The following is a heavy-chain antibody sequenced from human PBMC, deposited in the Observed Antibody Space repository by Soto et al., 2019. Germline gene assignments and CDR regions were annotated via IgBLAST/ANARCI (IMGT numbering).Heavy chain of an antibody. CDR3: ARDRLYGDYVGFYYGMDV. CDR1: GFTFSSYA. V-gene: IGHV3-30-3*01. CDR2: ISYDGSNK. D-gene: IGHD4-17*01. Sequence: QVQLVESGGGVVQPGRSLRLSCAASGFTFSSYAMHWVRQAPGKGLEWVAVISYDGSNKYYADSVKGRFTISRDNSKNPLYLHMHSLRAEDTAVYCCARDRLYGDYVGFYYGMDVWGQGTTVTVSS. J-gene: IGHJ6*02.